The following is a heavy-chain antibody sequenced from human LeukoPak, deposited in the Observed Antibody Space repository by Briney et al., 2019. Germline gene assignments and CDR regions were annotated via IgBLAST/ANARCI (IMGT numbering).Heavy chain of an antibody. J-gene: IGHJ4*02. V-gene: IGHV5-51*01. CDR1: GYSFTCYW. CDR2: IYPGDSDT. CDR3: ARIYDYIWGSYPRYFDY. Sequence: GESLKISCKGSGYSFTCYWIGWVRQMPGKGLEWMGIIYPGDSDTRYSPSFQGQVTISADKSISTAYLQWSSLKASDTAMYYCARIYDYIWGSYPRYFDYWGQGTLVTVSS. D-gene: IGHD3-16*02.